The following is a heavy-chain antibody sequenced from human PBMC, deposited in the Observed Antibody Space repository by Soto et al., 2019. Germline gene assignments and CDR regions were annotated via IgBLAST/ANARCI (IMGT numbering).Heavy chain of an antibody. CDR2: IGGGGSST. CDR3: ARGEPTGYFDY. J-gene: IGHJ4*02. CDR1: GFTFSSYA. Sequence: GGSLRLSCAASGFTFSSYAMSWVRQAPGRGLEWVSSIGGGGSSTYYADSVKGHFTISRDNSKDTLHLQIYSLRAEDTAVYYCARGEPTGYFDYWGQGTLVTVSS. D-gene: IGHD3-16*01. V-gene: IGHV3-23*01.